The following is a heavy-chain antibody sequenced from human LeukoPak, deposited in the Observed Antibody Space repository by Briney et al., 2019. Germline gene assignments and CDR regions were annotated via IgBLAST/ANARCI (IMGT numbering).Heavy chain of an antibody. CDR1: GFTVSSND. J-gene: IGHJ3*02. V-gene: IGHV3-53*01. Sequence: PGGSLRLSCAASGFTVSSNDMSWVRQAPGKGLEWVSVIYSGGSPYYADSVKGRFTISRDNSKNTLYLQMNSLRAEDTAVYYCAKAMIVVSDAFDIWGQGTMVTVSS. CDR3: AKAMIVVSDAFDI. D-gene: IGHD3-22*01. CDR2: IYSGGSP.